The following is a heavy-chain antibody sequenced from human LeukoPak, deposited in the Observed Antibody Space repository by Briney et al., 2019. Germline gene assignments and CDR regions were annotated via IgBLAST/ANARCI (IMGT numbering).Heavy chain of an antibody. CDR1: GFTFTGYP. D-gene: IGHD1-26*01. Sequence: PGGSLRLSCAASGFTFTGYPMHWVRQPPGEGLEWVAFIRYDGSNEYYADSVKGRFTISRDNSKNTLFLQMNSLRTEDTAVYYCAKDFYSGSSPWGQGTLVTVSS. CDR3: AKDFYSGSSP. CDR2: IRYDGSNE. V-gene: IGHV3-30*02. J-gene: IGHJ5*02.